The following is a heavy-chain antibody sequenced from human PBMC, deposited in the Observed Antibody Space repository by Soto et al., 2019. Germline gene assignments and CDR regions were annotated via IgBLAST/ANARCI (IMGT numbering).Heavy chain of an antibody. D-gene: IGHD6-13*01. J-gene: IGHJ4*02. CDR1: GGSMRNYF. CDR2: IHYSGTT. Sequence: PSETLSLTCTVPGGSMRNYFWTWIRQPPGKGLEWIGYIHYSGTTSFFPSYNPSLRSRGTISEDTSKNQFSLKLLSVTTADTAVYFCAAGEASSRNLAPYYLDFWGQGTLVTVSS. V-gene: IGHV4-59*01. CDR3: AAGEASSRNLAPYYLDF.